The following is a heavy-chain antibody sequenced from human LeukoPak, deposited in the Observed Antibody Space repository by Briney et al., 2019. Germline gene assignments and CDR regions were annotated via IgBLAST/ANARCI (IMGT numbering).Heavy chain of an antibody. CDR3: ARDRSSTYFDS. V-gene: IGHV3-33*01. CDR2: IWYDGSNK. CDR1: RFTFSNHG. D-gene: IGHD2/OR15-2a*01. J-gene: IGHJ4*02. Sequence: RGSLRLSCVASRFTFSNHGMHWVRHVPGKGLEWVAVIWYDGSNKYYADSVKGRFTISRDNSKNTLYLQMNGLRAEDTAVYYCARDRSSTYFDSWGQGTLVIVSS.